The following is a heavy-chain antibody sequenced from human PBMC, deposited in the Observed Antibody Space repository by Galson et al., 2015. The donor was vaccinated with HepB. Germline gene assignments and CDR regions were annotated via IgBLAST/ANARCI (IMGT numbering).Heavy chain of an antibody. CDR3: TKEDDGDYYFDY. Sequence: SLRLSCAASGFTFSNAWMTWVRQAPGKGLEWVGRIKSKTGGGTADYAAPVKGRFTISRDDSKNRLYLQMNSPKTEDTGVYYCTKEDDGDYYFDYWGRGTLVTVSS. CDR2: IKSKTGGGTA. J-gene: IGHJ4*02. D-gene: IGHD4-17*01. CDR1: GFTFSNAW. V-gene: IGHV3-15*01.